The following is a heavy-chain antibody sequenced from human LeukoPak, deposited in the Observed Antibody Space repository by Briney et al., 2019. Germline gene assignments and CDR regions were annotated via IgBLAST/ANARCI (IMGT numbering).Heavy chain of an antibody. CDR1: GSSISSYY. CDR3: ARLQYDYVWGSYRYGPFDY. D-gene: IGHD3-16*02. CDR2: IYTSGST. V-gene: IGHV4-4*07. J-gene: IGHJ4*02. Sequence: SETLSLTCTVSGSSISSYYWSWIRQPAGKGLEWIGRIYTSGSTNYNPSLKSRVTMSVDTSKNQFSLKLSSVTAADTAVYYCARLQYDYVWGSYRYGPFDYWGQGTLVTVSS.